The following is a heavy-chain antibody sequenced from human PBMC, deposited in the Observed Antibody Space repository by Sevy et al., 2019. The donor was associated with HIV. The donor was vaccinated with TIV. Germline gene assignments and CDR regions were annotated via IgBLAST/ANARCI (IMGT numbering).Heavy chain of an antibody. CDR2: IYYSGST. J-gene: IGHJ4*02. Sequence: SETLSLTFTVSGGSMTSYYWNWIRQPPGKGLEWIGYIYYSGSTNYNPSLKSQVTMSVDTSKNRFSLTLISVTAADTAVYHCASSVGTGNYFDYWGQGALVTVSS. V-gene: IGHV4-59*13. CDR3: ASSVGTGNYFDY. CDR1: GGSMTSYY. D-gene: IGHD2-21*02.